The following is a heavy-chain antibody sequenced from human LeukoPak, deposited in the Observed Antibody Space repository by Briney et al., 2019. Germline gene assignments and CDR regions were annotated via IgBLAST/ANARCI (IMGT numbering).Heavy chain of an antibody. D-gene: IGHD4-17*01. CDR3: AKEGGDYGQISGSPRGYFDY. CDR2: IRYDGSNK. Sequence: GGSLRLSCAASGFTFSSYSMHWVRQAPGKGLEWVAFIRYDGSNKYYADSVKGRFTISRDNSKNTLYLQMNSLRAEDTAVYYCAKEGGDYGQISGSPRGYFDYWGQGTLVTVSS. V-gene: IGHV3-30*02. J-gene: IGHJ4*02. CDR1: GFTFSSYS.